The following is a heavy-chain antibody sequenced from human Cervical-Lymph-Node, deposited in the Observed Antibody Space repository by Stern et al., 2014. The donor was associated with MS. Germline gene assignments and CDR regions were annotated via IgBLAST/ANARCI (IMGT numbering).Heavy chain of an antibody. V-gene: IGHV4-61*08. CDR3: GKQVRE. CDR2: IYHSGSS. Sequence: QVQLQESGPGLVKPSETLSLTCTVSGGSVSSDAYYLSWIRQSPGKGLEWIGYIYHSGSSSYNPSLKSRVTMSVDTSKNQFSLRLTSVTAADTAVYYCGKQVREWGRGTLVTVSS. CDR1: GGSVSSDAYY. J-gene: IGHJ4*02.